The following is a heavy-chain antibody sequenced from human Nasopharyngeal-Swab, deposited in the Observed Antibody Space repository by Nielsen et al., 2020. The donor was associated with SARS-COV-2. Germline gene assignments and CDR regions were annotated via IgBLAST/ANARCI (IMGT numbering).Heavy chain of an antibody. CDR1: GFTFSTIW. V-gene: IGHV3-7*03. Sequence: GGSLRLSCAASGFTFSTIWLNWVRQAPGKGLEWVANIKEDGSEAHSVGPVRGRFTISRDNAENSLYLQMNSLRAEDTAVYYCAKGIRGYYDFSPWGLGTLVTVAS. CDR3: AKGIRGYYDFSP. D-gene: IGHD3-3*01. CDR2: IKEDGSEA. J-gene: IGHJ5*02.